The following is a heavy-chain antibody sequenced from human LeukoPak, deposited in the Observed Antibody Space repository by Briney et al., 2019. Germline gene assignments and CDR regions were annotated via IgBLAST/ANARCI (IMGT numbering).Heavy chain of an antibody. V-gene: IGHV3-11*01. CDR1: GFTFSDYY. D-gene: IGHD2-2*01. CDR2: ISSSGSTI. Sequence: GGSLRLSCAASGFTFSDYYMSWIRQAPGKGLEWVSYISSSGSTIYYADSVKGRFTISRDNAKNSLYLQMNSLRAEDTAVYYRCREEAGFGSSTGWEFFLLLHDGRGKGTTVTVSS. CDR3: CREEAGFGSSTGWEFFLLLHDG. J-gene: IGHJ6*01.